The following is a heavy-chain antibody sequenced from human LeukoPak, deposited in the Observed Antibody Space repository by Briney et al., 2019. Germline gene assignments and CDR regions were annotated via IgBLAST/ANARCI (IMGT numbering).Heavy chain of an antibody. CDR3: ARGFIAVAGFNWFDP. J-gene: IGHJ5*02. Sequence: SETLSLTCAVYGGSFSGYYWSWIRQPPGKGLEWIGEINHSGSTNYNPSLKSRVTTSVDTSKNQFSLKLSSVTAADTAVYYCARGFIAVAGFNWFDPWGQGTLVTVSS. CDR2: INHSGST. V-gene: IGHV4-34*01. CDR1: GGSFSGYY. D-gene: IGHD6-19*01.